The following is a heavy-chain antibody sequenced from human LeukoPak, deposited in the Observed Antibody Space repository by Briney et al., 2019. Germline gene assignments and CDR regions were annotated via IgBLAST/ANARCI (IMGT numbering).Heavy chain of an antibody. Sequence: GGSLRLSCAASGFTFSSYAMSWVRQAPGKGLEWVSAISGSGGSTYYADSVKGRFTIFRDNSKNTLYLQMNSLRAEDTAVYYCAKYFERYYYDSSGYYSYYFDYWGQGTLVTVSS. CDR3: AKYFERYYYDSSGYYSYYFDY. CDR1: GFTFSSYA. V-gene: IGHV3-23*01. D-gene: IGHD3-22*01. CDR2: ISGSGGST. J-gene: IGHJ4*02.